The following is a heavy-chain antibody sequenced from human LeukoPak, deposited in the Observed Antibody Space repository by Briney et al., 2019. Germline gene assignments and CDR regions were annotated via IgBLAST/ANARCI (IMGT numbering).Heavy chain of an antibody. CDR3: ARELGYCSGGSCYRPMR. Sequence: GESLRLSCAASGFTFSSYWMSWVRQAPGKGLEWVANIKQDGSEKYYVDSVKGRFTISRDNAKNSLYLQMNSLRAEDTAVYYCARELGYCSGGSCYRPMRWGQGTLVTVSS. D-gene: IGHD2-15*01. CDR1: GFTFSSYW. J-gene: IGHJ4*02. V-gene: IGHV3-7*01. CDR2: IKQDGSEK.